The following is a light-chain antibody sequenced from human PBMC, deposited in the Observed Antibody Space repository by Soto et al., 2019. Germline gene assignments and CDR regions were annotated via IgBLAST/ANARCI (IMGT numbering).Light chain of an antibody. V-gene: IGKV3-20*01. CDR1: QSVSSSH. CDR3: KQYGYSPIT. Sequence: EIVMTQSPATLSVSPGEGATLSCRASQSVSSSHLAWYQHKPGQAPRLLIYAASSRATGSPDRFSGGGSGTDFTLTIRRLEPEDFAVYYCKQYGYSPITFGQGTRLEIK. CDR2: AAS. J-gene: IGKJ5*01.